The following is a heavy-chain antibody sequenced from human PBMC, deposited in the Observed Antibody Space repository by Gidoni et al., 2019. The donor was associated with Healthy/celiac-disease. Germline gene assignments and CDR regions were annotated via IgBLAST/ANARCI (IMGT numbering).Heavy chain of an antibody. CDR1: GFTFSSYW. CDR3: ARKRPGSGWAFDY. CDR2: IKQDGSEK. J-gene: IGHJ4*02. D-gene: IGHD6-19*01. Sequence: EVQLVESGGGLVQPGGSLRLSCAASGFTFSSYWMSWVRQAPGKGLEWVANIKQDGSEKYYVDSVKGRFTSSRDNAKNSLYLQMNSLRAEDTAVYYCARKRPGSGWAFDYWGQGTLVTVSS. V-gene: IGHV3-7*04.